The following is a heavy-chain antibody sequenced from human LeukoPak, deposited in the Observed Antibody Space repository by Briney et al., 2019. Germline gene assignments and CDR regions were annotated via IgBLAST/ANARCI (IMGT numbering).Heavy chain of an antibody. CDR1: GFTFSSYA. Sequence: GGSLRLSCAASGFTFSSYAMSWVRQAPGKGLEWVSAISGSGGSTYYADSVKGRFTISRDNSKNTLYLQMNSLRAEDTAVYYCAKAPKYCSGGSCYRGDYYYYGMDVWGQGTTVTVSS. CDR2: ISGSGGST. D-gene: IGHD2-15*01. J-gene: IGHJ6*02. CDR3: AKAPKYCSGGSCYRGDYYYYGMDV. V-gene: IGHV3-23*01.